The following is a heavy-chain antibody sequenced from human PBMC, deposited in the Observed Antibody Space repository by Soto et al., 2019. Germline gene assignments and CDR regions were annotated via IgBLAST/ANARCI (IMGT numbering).Heavy chain of an antibody. CDR2: FSGSGGST. D-gene: IGHD3-3*01. CDR3: AKNPYYDFWSGYYFY. CDR1: GFTFSSYA. J-gene: IGHJ4*02. V-gene: IGHV3-23*01. Sequence: GGSLRLSCAASGFTFSSYAMSWVRQAPGKGLEWVSAFSGSGGSTYYADSVKGRFTISRDNSKNTLYLQMNSLRAEDTAVYYCAKNPYYDFWSGYYFYWGQGTLVTVSS.